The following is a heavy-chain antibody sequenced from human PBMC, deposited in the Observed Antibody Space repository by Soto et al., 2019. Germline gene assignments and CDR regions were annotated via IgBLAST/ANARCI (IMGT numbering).Heavy chain of an antibody. V-gene: IGHV3-21*02. J-gene: IGHJ4*02. CDR2: ISSASSYI. D-gene: IGHD5-18*01. Sequence: EVQLVESGGGLVKPGGSLRLSCATSGFTFGSYTMNWVRQAPGKGLEWVSCISSASSYIYYADSVQGRFTISRDKSEKSLYLHMNSLRAEDTAVYYCARRSGYAYGSLDHWGQGVLVTVSS. CDR3: ARRSGYAYGSLDH. CDR1: GFTFGSYT.